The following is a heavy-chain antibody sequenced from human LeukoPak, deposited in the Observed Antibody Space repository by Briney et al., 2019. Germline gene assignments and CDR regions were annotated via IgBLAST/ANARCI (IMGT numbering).Heavy chain of an antibody. CDR3: ARDKARSSGWSGDWFDP. J-gene: IGHJ5*02. CDR2: ISSISSYI. V-gene: IGHV3-21*01. D-gene: IGHD6-19*01. CDR1: GFTFSSYS. Sequence: GGSLRLSCAASGFTFSSYSMNWVRQAPGKGLEWVSSISSISSYISYADSVKGRFTISRDNAKNSLYLQMNSLRAEDTAVYYCARDKARSSGWSGDWFDPWGQGTLVTVSS.